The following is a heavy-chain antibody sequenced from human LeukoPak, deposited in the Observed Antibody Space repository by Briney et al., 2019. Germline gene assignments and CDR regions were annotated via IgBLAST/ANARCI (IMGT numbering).Heavy chain of an antibody. CDR1: GGSISSYS. Sequence: SETLSLTCTVSGGSISSYSWSWIRHPPGKGLEWIGYIYYSGSTNYNPSLKSRVTISVDTSKNQFSLKLSSVTAADTAVYHCARESVAGKLLYIDYWGQGTLVTVSS. D-gene: IGHD3-10*01. CDR2: IYYSGST. CDR3: ARESVAGKLLYIDY. J-gene: IGHJ4*02. V-gene: IGHV4-59*01.